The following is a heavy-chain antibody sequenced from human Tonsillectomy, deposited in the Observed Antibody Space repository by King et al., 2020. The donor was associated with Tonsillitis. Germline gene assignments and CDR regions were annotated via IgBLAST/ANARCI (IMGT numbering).Heavy chain of an antibody. CDR2: IIPIFGTA. V-gene: IGHV1-69*01. Sequence: VQLVESGAEVKKPGSSVKVSCKASGGTFSSYAISWVRQAPGQGLEWMGGIIPIFGTANYAQKFQGRVTITADESPSTAYMELGRLRSEDTAVYYCARVVYCSSTRCYPRDYYYYYMDVWGKGTTVTVSS. CDR3: ARVVYCSSTRCYPRDYYYYYMDV. D-gene: IGHD2-2*01. CDR1: GGTFSSYA. J-gene: IGHJ6*03.